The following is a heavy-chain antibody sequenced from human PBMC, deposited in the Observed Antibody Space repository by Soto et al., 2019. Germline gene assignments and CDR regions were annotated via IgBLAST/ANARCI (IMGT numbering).Heavy chain of an antibody. CDR2: ITYDGSFQ. CDR1: SFNFDNYG. Sequence: VGSLRLSCQDSSFNFDNYGMHWVRQAPGKGLEWVAVITYDGSFQYYADSVKGRFTISRDNSKNTLSLHLNTLKPEDTAVYHCAKDRVGGTFYTPLAFWGQGTLVTVSS. V-gene: IGHV3-30*18. J-gene: IGHJ4*02. D-gene: IGHD1-7*01. CDR3: AKDRVGGTFYTPLAF.